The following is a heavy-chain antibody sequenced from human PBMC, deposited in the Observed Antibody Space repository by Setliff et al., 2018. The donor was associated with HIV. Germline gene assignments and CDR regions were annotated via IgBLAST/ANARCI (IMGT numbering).Heavy chain of an antibody. J-gene: IGHJ5*02. CDR2: IYYSGST. CDR3: ARLNQQLLVRDSGSTWFDP. V-gene: IGHV4-59*08. D-gene: IGHD6-19*01. CDR1: GASISSFY. Sequence: SETLSLTCTVSGASISSFYWSWIRQPPGKGLDWIVYIYYSGSTNYNPSLKSRVTVSVDTSKNRFSLKLNSVTAADTAVYYCARLNQQLLVRDSGSTWFDPWGQGSLVTVSS.